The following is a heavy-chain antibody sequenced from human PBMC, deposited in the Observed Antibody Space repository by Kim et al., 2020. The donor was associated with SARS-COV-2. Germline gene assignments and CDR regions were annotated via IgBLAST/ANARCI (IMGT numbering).Heavy chain of an antibody. CDR2: ISSSSSTI. V-gene: IGHV3-48*02. CDR1: GFTFSSYS. CDR3: ASKNYYYGMDV. Sequence: GGSLRLSCAASGFTFSSYSMNWVRQAPGKGLDWVSYISSSSSTIYYADSVKGRFTISRDNAKNSLYLQMNSLRDDDTAVYYCASKNYYYGMDVWGQGTTVTVSS. J-gene: IGHJ6*02.